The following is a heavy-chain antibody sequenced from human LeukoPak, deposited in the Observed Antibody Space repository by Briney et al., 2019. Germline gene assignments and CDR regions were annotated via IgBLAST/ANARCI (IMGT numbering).Heavy chain of an antibody. D-gene: IGHD3-10*01. CDR1: GFSLSTSGVG. CDR2: IYWDDDK. V-gene: IGHV2-5*02. CDR3: AHNREYYFDY. Sequence: SGPTLVKPTQTLTLTCTFSGFSLSTSGVGVGXXXXXXXXXLEWLALIYWDDDKRYSPSLKSRLTITKDTSKNQVVLTMTNMDPVDTATYYCAHNREYYFDYWGQGTLVTVSS. J-gene: IGHJ4*02.